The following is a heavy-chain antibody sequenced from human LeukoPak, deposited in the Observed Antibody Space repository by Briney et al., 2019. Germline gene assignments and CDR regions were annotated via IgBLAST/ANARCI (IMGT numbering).Heavy chain of an antibody. V-gene: IGHV3-7*01. CDR3: ATCSLWVAGDV. D-gene: IGHD2-15*01. CDR1: GFTFSDSW. J-gene: IGHJ6*02. CDR2: MNQDGSAK. Sequence: GGSLRLSCAASGFTFSDSWMSWVRQAPGKGLEWVANMNQDGSAKDYVDSVKGRFTISRDNARNSLYLQMSSLRAEDTAVYYWATCSLWVAGDVWGQGTTVTVSS.